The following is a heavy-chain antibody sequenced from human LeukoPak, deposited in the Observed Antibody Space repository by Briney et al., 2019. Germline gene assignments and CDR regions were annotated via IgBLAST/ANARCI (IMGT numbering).Heavy chain of an antibody. J-gene: IGHJ3*01. D-gene: IGHD6-6*01. V-gene: IGHV3-48*01. Sequence: PGGSLRLSCAASGFTFSPYTMHWFRQPPGKGLEWVLYINTGSTTIYYADSVKGRFTISRDNAKNSLYLHMNSLRAEDTVVYYCARDSSVCEFDVWGQGTMVTVSS. CDR3: ARDSSVCEFDV. CDR1: GFTFSPYT. CDR2: INTGSTTI.